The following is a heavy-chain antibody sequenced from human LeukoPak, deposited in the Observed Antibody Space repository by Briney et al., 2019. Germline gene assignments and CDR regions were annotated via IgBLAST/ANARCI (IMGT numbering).Heavy chain of an antibody. CDR1: GFIFSNYG. V-gene: IGHV3-33*01. Sequence: PGGSLRLSCAASGFIFSNYGMHWVRQAPGKGLEWVALIWYDGSHKNYADSVKGRFTISRDNSKNTVYLEMSSLRVEDTAVYYCARDRGDWNFLEYWGQGTLVSVSS. CDR3: ARDRGDWNFLEY. J-gene: IGHJ4*02. CDR2: IWYDGSHK. D-gene: IGHD1-7*01.